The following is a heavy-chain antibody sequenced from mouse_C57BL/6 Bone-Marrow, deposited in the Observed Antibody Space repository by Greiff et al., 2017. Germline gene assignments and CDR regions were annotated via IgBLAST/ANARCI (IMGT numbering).Heavy chain of an antibody. CDR3: ARRGLWLRRDYYAMDY. Sequence: EVKLMESGPVLVKPGASVKMSCKASGYTFTDYYMNWVKQSHGKSLEWIGVINPYNGGPSYNQKFKGKATVTVDKSSRTAYMELNSLTSEDSAVYYCARRGLWLRRDYYAMDYWGQGTSVTVSS. CDR2: INPYNGGP. J-gene: IGHJ4*01. D-gene: IGHD2-2*01. V-gene: IGHV1-19*01. CDR1: GYTFTDYY.